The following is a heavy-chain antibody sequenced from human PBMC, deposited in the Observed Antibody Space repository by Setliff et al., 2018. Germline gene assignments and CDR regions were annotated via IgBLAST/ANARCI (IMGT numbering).Heavy chain of an antibody. D-gene: IGHD3-10*01. CDR2: ISAYNGNT. Sequence: ASLKVSCKAPGYTFTSYGISWVRQAPGQGLEWMGWISAYNGNTNYAQKLQGRVTMTTDTSTSTAYMELRSLRSDDTAVYYCAKNGFGVVALGVNNWFDSWGQGTLVTVPQ. CDR1: GYTFTSYG. J-gene: IGHJ5*01. CDR3: AKNGFGVVALGVNNWFDS. V-gene: IGHV1-18*01.